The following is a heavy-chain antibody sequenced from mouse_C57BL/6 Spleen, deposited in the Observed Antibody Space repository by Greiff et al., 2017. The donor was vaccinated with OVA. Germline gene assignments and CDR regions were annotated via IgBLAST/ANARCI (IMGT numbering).Heavy chain of an antibody. V-gene: IGHV1-82*01. CDR3: ASIIYYYDYYAMDY. CDR1: GCAFSSSW. CDR2: IYPGDGYT. J-gene: IGHJ4*01. Sequence: QVQLQQSGPDLVKPGASVKISCKASGCAFSSSWMNWVHQRPGKGLEWIARIYPGDGYTNYTGPFKGQSTLSSDKSSSPAYMQLSSLTSEDSAVYVWASIIYYYDYYAMDYWGQGTSVTVSS. D-gene: IGHD1-1*01.